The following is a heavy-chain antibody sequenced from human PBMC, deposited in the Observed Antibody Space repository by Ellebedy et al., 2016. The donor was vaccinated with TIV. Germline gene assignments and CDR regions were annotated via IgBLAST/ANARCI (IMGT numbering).Heavy chain of an antibody. Sequence: GESLKISXEVSGLTFSGYWMHWVRQAPGKGLEWVAVDGRNKIYADSVKGRFTISRDNSKKTLYLQMNSLRTEDTAVYYCARGGDHLFDYWGQGTLVTVSS. D-gene: IGHD2-21*02. CDR1: GLTFSGYW. J-gene: IGHJ4*02. V-gene: IGHV3-30*03. CDR3: ARGGDHLFDY. CDR2: DGRNK.